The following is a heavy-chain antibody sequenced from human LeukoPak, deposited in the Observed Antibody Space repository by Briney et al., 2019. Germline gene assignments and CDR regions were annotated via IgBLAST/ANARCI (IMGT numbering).Heavy chain of an antibody. V-gene: IGHV3-7*01. D-gene: IGHD3-10*01. CDR3: AGGYYYSGTYYLSFFDY. Sequence: GGSLRLSCAASGFTFNKYWLTWVRQAPGKGLEWVANINQDDSQIYYLESVEGRFTITRDNAKNSLHLQMNSLRAEDTAVYYCAGGYYYSGTYYLSFFDYWGQGTLVTVSS. J-gene: IGHJ4*02. CDR2: INQDDSQI. CDR1: GFTFNKYW.